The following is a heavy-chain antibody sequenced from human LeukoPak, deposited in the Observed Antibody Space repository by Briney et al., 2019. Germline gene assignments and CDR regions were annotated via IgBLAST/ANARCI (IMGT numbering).Heavy chain of an antibody. CDR2: INWNGGST. D-gene: IGHD3-10*01. CDR1: GFTFDDYG. V-gene: IGHV3-20*04. J-gene: IGHJ5*02. CDR3: ARGHGSGYTNWFDP. Sequence: PGGSLRLSCAASGFTFDDYGMSWVRQAPGKGLEWVSGINWNGGSTGYADSVKGRFTISRDNAKNSLYLQMNSLRAEDTAVYYCARGHGSGYTNWFDPWGQGTLVTVSS.